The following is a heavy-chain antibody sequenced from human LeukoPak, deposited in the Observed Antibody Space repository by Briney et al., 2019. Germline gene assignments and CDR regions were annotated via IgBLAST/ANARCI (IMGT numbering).Heavy chain of an antibody. CDR1: GFTVSSNY. CDR3: AKGENWQQVVHF. V-gene: IGHV3-53*01. Sequence: PGGSLRLSCAASGFTVSSNYMSWVRPAPGKGLEWVSIIYSGGSSYYAGSVKGRFTISRDNSKNTLYLQMNSLRAEDTAVYYCAKGENWQQVVHFWGQGTLVTV. CDR2: IYSGGSS. J-gene: IGHJ4*02. D-gene: IGHD6-13*01.